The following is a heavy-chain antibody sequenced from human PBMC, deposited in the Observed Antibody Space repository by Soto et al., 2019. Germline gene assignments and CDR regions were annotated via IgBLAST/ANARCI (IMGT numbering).Heavy chain of an antibody. V-gene: IGHV3-30*18. D-gene: IGHD6-19*01. CDR1: GFTFSSYG. Sequence: QVQLVESGGGVVQPGRSLRLSCAASGFTFSSYGMHWVRQAPGKGLEWVAVISYDGSNKYYADSVKGRFTISRDNSKXXLYLQMNSLRAEDTAVYYCAKEQGIAVAGTVYFQHWGQGTLVTVSS. CDR2: ISYDGSNK. CDR3: AKEQGIAVAGTVYFQH. J-gene: IGHJ1*01.